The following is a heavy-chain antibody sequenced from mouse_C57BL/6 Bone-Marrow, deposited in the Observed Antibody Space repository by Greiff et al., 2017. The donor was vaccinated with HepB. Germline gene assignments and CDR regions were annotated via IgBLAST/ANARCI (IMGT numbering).Heavy chain of an antibody. CDR1: GYTFTSYW. J-gene: IGHJ2*01. CDR2: IDPSDSYT. Sequence: QVQLQQPGAELVMPGASVKLSCKASGYTFTSYWMHWVKQRPGQGLEWIGGIDPSDSYTNYNQKFKGKSTLTVDKSSSTAYMQLSSLTSEDSAVYYCARYYGTYFDYWGQGTTLTVSS. CDR3: ARYYGTYFDY. D-gene: IGHD2-1*01. V-gene: IGHV1-69*01.